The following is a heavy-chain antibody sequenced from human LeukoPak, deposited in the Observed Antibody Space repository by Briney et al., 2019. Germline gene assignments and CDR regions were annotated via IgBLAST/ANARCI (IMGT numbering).Heavy chain of an antibody. J-gene: IGHJ4*02. V-gene: IGHV3-64*01. CDR2: ISSNGGST. Sequence: GGSLRLSCAASGFNFSSYVMHWVRQAPGKGLEYVSAISSNGGSTYYANSVKGRFTISRDNSKNTLYLQMNSLRAEDTAVYYCAKEGASASWDSSGYTDYWGQGTLVTVSS. CDR1: GFNFSSYV. D-gene: IGHD3-22*01. CDR3: AKEGASASWDSSGYTDY.